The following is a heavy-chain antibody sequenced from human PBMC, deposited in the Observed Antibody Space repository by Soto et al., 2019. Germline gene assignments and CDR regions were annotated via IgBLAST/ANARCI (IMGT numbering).Heavy chain of an antibody. V-gene: IGHV3-30-3*01. CDR3: ARDGYNHYFDY. CDR1: GFTFSSYA. Sequence: VQLVESGGGVVQPGRSLRLSCAASGFTFSSYAMHWVRQAPGKGLEWVAVISYDGSNKYYADSVKGRFTISRDNSKNTLYLQMNSLRAEDTAVYYCARDGYNHYFDYWGQGTLVTVSS. D-gene: IGHD5-18*01. CDR2: ISYDGSNK. J-gene: IGHJ4*02.